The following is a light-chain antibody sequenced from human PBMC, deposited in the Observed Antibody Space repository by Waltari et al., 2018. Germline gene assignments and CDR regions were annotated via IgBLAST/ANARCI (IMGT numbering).Light chain of an antibody. J-gene: IGKJ4*01. CDR2: YAS. CDR3: QQRSSWPLT. CDR1: QSVSSY. Sequence: EIVLTQSPATLSLSPGVRATLSCMASQSVSSYLAWYQQKPGQAPRLLIYYASNRATGIPARFSGSGSGTDFTLTISSLEPEDFAVYYCQQRSSWPLTFGGGTKVEIK. V-gene: IGKV3-11*01.